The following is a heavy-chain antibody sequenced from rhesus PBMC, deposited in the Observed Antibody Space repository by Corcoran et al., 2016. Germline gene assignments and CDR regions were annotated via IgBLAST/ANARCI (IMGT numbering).Heavy chain of an antibody. J-gene: IGHJ6*01. CDR2: LYCSSTRT. V-gene: IGHV4S10*01. Sequence: QVQLQESGPGVVKPSETLSLTCAVSGGSISDSYRWSWIRQAPGKGLEWIGYLYCSSTRTNYTPSLKSRVTISNDTSQHQFSLKRSSVTAADTAVYYCARDRIWTGYYGLDSWGQGVVVTVSS. CDR3: ARDRIWTGYYGLDS. CDR1: GGSISDSYR. D-gene: IGHD3-3*01.